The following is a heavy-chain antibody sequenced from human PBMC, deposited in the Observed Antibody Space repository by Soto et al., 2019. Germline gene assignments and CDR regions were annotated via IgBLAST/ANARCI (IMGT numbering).Heavy chain of an antibody. Sequence: PGGSLRLSCAASGFTFSNYWMHWVRQAPGKGLEWVANINQDGSEKHFLDSVQGRFTISRDNAKDSLYLQMNSLTAEDTAVYSCARAIGEADNFWGQGTLVTVSS. CDR2: INQDGSEK. J-gene: IGHJ4*02. V-gene: IGHV3-7*05. CDR3: ARAIGEADNF. CDR1: GFTFSNYW. D-gene: IGHD6-19*01.